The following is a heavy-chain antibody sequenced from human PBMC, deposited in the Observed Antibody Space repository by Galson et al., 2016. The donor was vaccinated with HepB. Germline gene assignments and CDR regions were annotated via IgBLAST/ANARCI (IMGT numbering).Heavy chain of an antibody. CDR2: ISYHGIHK. CDR3: AREYCGGSSCYSGQAFDI. J-gene: IGHJ3*02. V-gene: IGHV3-30*04. Sequence: LRLSCAVSGFTFNTYAMHWVRQAPGKGLEWVAVISYHGIHKYFADSVRGRLTISRDDSKNTMYLQMDNVRPEDTAVYYCAREYCGGSSCYSGQAFDIWGQGTMVTVSS. D-gene: IGHD2-21*01. CDR1: GFTFNTYA.